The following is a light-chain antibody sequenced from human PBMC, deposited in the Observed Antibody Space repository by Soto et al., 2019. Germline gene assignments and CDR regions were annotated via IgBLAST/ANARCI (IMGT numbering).Light chain of an antibody. CDR2: SNN. J-gene: IGLJ1*01. CDR1: SSNIGSNT. CDR3: AAWADSLNGYV. Sequence: QSVLTQPPSASGTPGQRVTISCSGSSSNIGSNTVNWYQPLPGTAPKLLIYSNNQRPSGVPDRFSGSKSGTSASLAISGLQSEDEAEYYCAAWADSLNGYVFGTGTTVTVL. V-gene: IGLV1-44*01.